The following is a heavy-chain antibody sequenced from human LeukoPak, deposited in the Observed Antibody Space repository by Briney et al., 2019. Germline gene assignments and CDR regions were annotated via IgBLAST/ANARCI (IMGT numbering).Heavy chain of an antibody. CDR3: AKDPIQLWLRGAFDY. Sequence: GGSLRLSCAASGFTFSSYGMSWVRQAPGKGLEWVSAISGSGGSTYYADSVKGRFTISRDNSKNTLYLQMNSLRAEDTAVYYCAKDPIQLWLRGAFDYWGQGTLVTVSS. CDR1: GFTFSSYG. J-gene: IGHJ4*02. D-gene: IGHD5-18*01. V-gene: IGHV3-23*01. CDR2: ISGSGGST.